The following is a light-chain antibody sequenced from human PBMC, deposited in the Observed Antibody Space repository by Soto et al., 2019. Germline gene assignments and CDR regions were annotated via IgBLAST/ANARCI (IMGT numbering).Light chain of an antibody. CDR1: SSDVGGYNF. CDR3: SSSAGTNHYV. Sequence: QSALTQPRSASGSPGESVTISCTGTSSDVGGYNFVSWYQQHPGKAPKLLIYEVSKRPSGVPDRFSGSKSGNTASLTVSGLQAEDEADYQCSSSAGTNHYVFGNGRKVTVL. J-gene: IGLJ1*01. CDR2: EVS. V-gene: IGLV2-8*01.